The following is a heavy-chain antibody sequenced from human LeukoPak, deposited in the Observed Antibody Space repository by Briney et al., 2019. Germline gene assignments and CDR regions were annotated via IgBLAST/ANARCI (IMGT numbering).Heavy chain of an antibody. CDR2: IYYSGST. CDR3: ARARTFGGAIFY. J-gene: IGHJ4*02. Sequence: SETLSLTCTVSGGSISSYYWSWIRQPPGKGLEWIGYIYYSGSTNYNPSLKSRVTISVDTSKNQFSLKLSSVTAADTAVYYCARARTFGGAIFYWGQGTLVTVSS. V-gene: IGHV4-59*01. D-gene: IGHD3-16*01. CDR1: GGSISSYY.